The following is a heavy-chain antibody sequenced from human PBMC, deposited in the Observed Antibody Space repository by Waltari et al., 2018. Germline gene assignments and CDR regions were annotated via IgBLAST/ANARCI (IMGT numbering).Heavy chain of an antibody. V-gene: IGHV1-69*12. D-gene: IGHD2-15*01. CDR1: GGTFSSYA. CDR2: IIPIFGTA. CDR3: ASDGGCSGGSCYSYYFDY. Sequence: QVQLVQSGAEVKKPGSSVKVSCTASGGTFSSYAISWVRQAPEQGLEGMGGIIPIFGTANDAQKYKGSVTITADESTSTAYMELSMLRSEDTAVYYCASDGGCSGGSCYSYYFDYWGQGTLVTVSS. J-gene: IGHJ4*02.